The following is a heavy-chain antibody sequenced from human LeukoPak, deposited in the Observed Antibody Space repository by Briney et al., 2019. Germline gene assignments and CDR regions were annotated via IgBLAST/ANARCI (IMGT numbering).Heavy chain of an antibody. D-gene: IGHD1-7*01. CDR2: INPSGGST. CDR3: ARAPLGITGTTGYFDY. CDR1: GYTFTSYY. J-gene: IGHJ4*02. V-gene: IGHV1-46*01. Sequence: ASVKVSCKASGYTFTSYYMHWVRQAPGQGLEWMGIINPSGGSTSYAQKLQGRVTMTRDTSTSTVYMELSSLRSEDTAVYYCARAPLGITGTTGYFDYWGQGTLVTVSS.